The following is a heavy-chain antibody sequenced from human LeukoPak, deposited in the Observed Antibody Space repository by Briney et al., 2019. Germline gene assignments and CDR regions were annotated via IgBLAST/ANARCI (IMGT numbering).Heavy chain of an antibody. V-gene: IGHV3-74*01. J-gene: IGHJ4*02. Sequence: GGSLRLSCAASGFTFSNYWMHWVRQVPGKGLVWVSRINSDGSSTTYADSVKGRFTISRDNAKNTLLLQMNSLRVEDTAVYYCARDYYGSGDYWGQGTLVTVSS. D-gene: IGHD3-10*01. CDR2: INSDGSST. CDR1: GFTFSNYW. CDR3: ARDYYGSGDY.